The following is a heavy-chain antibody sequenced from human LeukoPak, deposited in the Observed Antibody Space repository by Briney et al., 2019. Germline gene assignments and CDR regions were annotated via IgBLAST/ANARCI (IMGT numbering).Heavy chain of an antibody. CDR3: AKVAVTGYNWFDP. V-gene: IGHV4-4*07. J-gene: IGHJ5*02. CDR1: GGSISSYY. CDR2: IYSSGST. Sequence: SETLSLTCTVSGGSISSYYWSWIRQPAGKGLEWIGRIYSSGSTNYNPSFQSRVTMSLDTSKSQFSLKLSSVTAADTAVYYCAKVAVTGYNWFDPWGQGTLVTVSS. D-gene: IGHD2-21*02.